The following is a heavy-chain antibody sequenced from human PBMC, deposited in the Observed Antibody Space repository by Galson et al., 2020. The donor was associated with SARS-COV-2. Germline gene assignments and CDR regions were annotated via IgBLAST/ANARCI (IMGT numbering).Heavy chain of an antibody. CDR3: ARNDSSGYYGYWYFDL. CDR2: ISISSNYK. CDR1: GFTFSDYY. Sequence: GESLKISCAASGFTFSDYYMSWIRQAPGKGLEWVSYISISSNYKKYADPVKGRFTISRDNAKNSLYLQMNSLRAEDTAVYYCARNDSSGYYGYWYFDLWGRGTLVTVSS. J-gene: IGHJ2*01. V-gene: IGHV3-11*06. D-gene: IGHD3-22*01.